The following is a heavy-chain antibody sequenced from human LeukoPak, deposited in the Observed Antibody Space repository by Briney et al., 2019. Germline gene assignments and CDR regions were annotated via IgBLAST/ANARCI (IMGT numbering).Heavy chain of an antibody. V-gene: IGHV3-11*01. CDR2: IKDGGSTI. D-gene: IGHD6-13*01. J-gene: IGHJ4*02. CDR1: GLTFSEWY. Sequence: GGPLSISCAVSGLTFSEWYISWIRQAPGKRLDRVSYIKDGGSTIYCAASVEGRFTISRDNAKDSLYLQMNSLRGEDAAVYYCARDTPTWYSSSWDPDYWGQGTLVTVSS. CDR3: ARDTPTWYSSSWDPDY.